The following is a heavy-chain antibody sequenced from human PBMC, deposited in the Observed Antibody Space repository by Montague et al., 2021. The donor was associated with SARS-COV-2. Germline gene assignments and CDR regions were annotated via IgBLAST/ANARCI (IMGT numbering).Heavy chain of an antibody. CDR1: GGSISSSSYY. J-gene: IGHJ4*02. CDR3: ARVGGLTIFGVVGPFDY. CDR2: IYYSGST. Sequence: SETLSLTCTVSGGSISSSSYYWGWIRQPPGKGLEWIGSIYYSGSTYYNPSLKSRVTISVDTSKNQFSLKLSSVTAADTSVYYCARVGGLTIFGVVGPFDYWGQGTLVTVSS. V-gene: IGHV4-39*07. D-gene: IGHD3-3*01.